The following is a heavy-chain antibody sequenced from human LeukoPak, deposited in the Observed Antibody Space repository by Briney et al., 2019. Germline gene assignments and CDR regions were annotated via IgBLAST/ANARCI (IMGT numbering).Heavy chain of an antibody. D-gene: IGHD2-2*03. CDR3: ARVDIGVVPSTTFDF. CDR1: GGSISSSSYY. V-gene: IGHV4-39*01. J-gene: IGHJ4*02. Sequence: SETLSLTCAVSGGSISSSSYYWGWIRQPPGKGLEWIGSIYYSGSTYQNPSLKSRVTISVDTSKNQFSLKLSSVTAADTAVYYCARVDIGVVPSTTFDFWGQGTLVTVSS. CDR2: IYYSGST.